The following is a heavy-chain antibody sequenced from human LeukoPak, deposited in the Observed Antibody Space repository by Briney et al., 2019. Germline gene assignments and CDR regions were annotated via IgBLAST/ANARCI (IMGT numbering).Heavy chain of an antibody. J-gene: IGHJ3*01. CDR3: ARGGTSFDL. CDR1: GFTFSSYS. CDR2: ISSGTSYI. Sequence: TGGSLRLSCAASGFTFSSYSMNWVRQAPGKGLEWVSSISSGTSYIYYADSLKGRFTISRDNAKNSLYLQMNSLRAEDTAVYYCARGGTSFDLWGQGTMVTVSS. D-gene: IGHD1-14*01. V-gene: IGHV3-21*01.